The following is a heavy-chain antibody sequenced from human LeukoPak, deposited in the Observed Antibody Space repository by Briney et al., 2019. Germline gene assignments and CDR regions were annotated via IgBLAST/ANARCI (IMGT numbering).Heavy chain of an antibody. CDR3: ARASSSWEGYFDY. Sequence: SETLSLTCTVSGGSLSRYYWSWIRQPPGKGLEWIGYIYYSGSTNYNPSLKSRVTISVDTSKNQYSLKLSSVTAADTAVYYCARASSSWEGYFDYWGQGTLVTVSS. D-gene: IGHD6-13*01. J-gene: IGHJ4*02. CDR1: GGSLSRYY. V-gene: IGHV4-59*01. CDR2: IYYSGST.